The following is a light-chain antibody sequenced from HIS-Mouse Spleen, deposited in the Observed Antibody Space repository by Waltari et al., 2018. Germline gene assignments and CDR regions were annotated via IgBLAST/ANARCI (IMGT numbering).Light chain of an antibody. CDR3: QQYNNWPPRT. CDR2: GAS. CDR1: QSVSSN. J-gene: IGKJ1*01. V-gene: IGKV3-15*01. Sequence: EIVMTQSPATLSVSPGERATLSCRASQSVSSNLAWYQQKPGQAPRPRIYGASTRATGIPARFSGSGAGTEFTLTISSLQSEDFAVYYCQQYNNWPPRTFGQGTKVEIK.